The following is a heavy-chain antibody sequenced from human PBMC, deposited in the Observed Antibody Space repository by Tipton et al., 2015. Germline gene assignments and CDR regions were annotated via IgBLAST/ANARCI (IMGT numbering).Heavy chain of an antibody. J-gene: IGHJ4*02. Sequence: SLRLSCAASGFIFSDSTIHWVRQASGKGLEWVGRIRGKANSYATQYGPSVKGRFTISRDDSKNTAYLQMNSLRAEDTAVYYCARLVGVGSYYFDYWGQGTLVTVSS. CDR1: GFIFSDST. D-gene: IGHD2-15*01. CDR2: IRGKANSYAT. V-gene: IGHV3-73*01. CDR3: ARLVGVGSYYFDY.